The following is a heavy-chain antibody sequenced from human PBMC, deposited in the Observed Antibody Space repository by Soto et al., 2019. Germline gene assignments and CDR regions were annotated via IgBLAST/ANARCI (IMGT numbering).Heavy chain of an antibody. V-gene: IGHV4-31*03. Sequence: SETLSLTCTVSGGSISSGGYYWSWIRQHPGKGLEWIGYIYYSGSTYYNPSLKSRVTISVDTSKNQFSLKLSSVTAADTAVYYCARDRITMVRGVIIPYYYGMDVWGQGTTVTVSS. J-gene: IGHJ6*02. CDR2: IYYSGST. CDR3: ARDRITMVRGVIIPYYYGMDV. CDR1: GGSISSGGYY. D-gene: IGHD3-10*01.